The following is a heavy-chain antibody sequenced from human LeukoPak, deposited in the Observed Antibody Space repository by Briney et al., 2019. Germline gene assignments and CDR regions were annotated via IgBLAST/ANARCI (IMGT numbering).Heavy chain of an antibody. J-gene: IGHJ4*02. D-gene: IGHD5-18*01. V-gene: IGHV3-48*04. CDR2: ISSSGSTI. Sequence: PGGSLGLSCAASGFTFSSYSMNWVRQAPGKGLEWVSYISSSGSTIDYADSVKGRFTISRDNAKNSLYLQMNSLRAEDAAVYYCSRLRGYSYGYADYWGQGTLVTVSS. CDR3: SRLRGYSYGYADY. CDR1: GFTFSSYS.